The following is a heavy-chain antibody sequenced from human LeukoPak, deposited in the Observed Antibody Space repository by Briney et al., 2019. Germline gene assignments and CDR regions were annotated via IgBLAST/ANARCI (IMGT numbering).Heavy chain of an antibody. CDR1: GGSISSSSYH. J-gene: IGHJ4*02. V-gene: IGHV4-39*01. D-gene: IGHD1-14*01. Sequence: SETLSLTCTVSGGSISSSSYHWGGIRQPPGQGLEWIGTIYYNGITYYNPSLQSRVSISVHTSTNQFSLKLTSVTAADTAVYYCARHPTTPDYWGQGTLVTVSS. CDR3: ARHPTTPDY. CDR2: IYYNGIT.